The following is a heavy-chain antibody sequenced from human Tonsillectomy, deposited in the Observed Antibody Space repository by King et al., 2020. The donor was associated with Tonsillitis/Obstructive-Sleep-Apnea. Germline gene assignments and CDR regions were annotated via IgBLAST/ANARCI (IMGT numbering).Heavy chain of an antibody. J-gene: IGHJ4*02. CDR1: GGSFSAYH. CDR3: ASSRPVGYCSGGSCYAEAK. Sequence: VQLQQWGAGLLKPSENLSLTCAVFGGSFSAYHWSWIRQPPGKGLEWIGEINHSGSTNYNPSLKSRVTISVDTSKNQFSLKLSSMTAADTAVYYCASSRPVGYCSGGSCYAEAKWGQGTLVTVSS. CDR2: INHSGST. D-gene: IGHD2-15*01. V-gene: IGHV4-34*01.